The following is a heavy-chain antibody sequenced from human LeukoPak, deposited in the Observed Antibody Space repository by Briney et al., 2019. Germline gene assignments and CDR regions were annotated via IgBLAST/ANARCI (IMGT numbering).Heavy chain of an antibody. Sequence: SETLSLTCTVSGGSISSSSYYWGWIRQPPGKGLEWIGSIYYSGSTYYNPSLKSRVTISVDTSKNQFSLKLSSVTAADTAVYYCVRHAEGWLPRPNWFDPWGQGTLVTVSS. V-gene: IGHV4-39*01. CDR3: VRHAEGWLPRPNWFDP. D-gene: IGHD3-22*01. CDR2: IYYSGST. CDR1: GGSISSSSYY. J-gene: IGHJ5*02.